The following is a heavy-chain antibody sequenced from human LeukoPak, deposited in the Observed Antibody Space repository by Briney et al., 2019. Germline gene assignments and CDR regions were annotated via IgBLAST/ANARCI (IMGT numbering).Heavy chain of an antibody. Sequence: PGGSLRLSCVTSGFIFNDYEMNWVRQAPGKGLEWISYISSSGSSIHYADSVKGRFIISRNNDKNSMYLQMNCLTEEDTAVYYCARVLGGGASEGDYWGQGTLVTVSS. D-gene: IGHD1-14*01. CDR2: ISSSGSSI. CDR3: ARVLGGGASEGDY. J-gene: IGHJ4*02. CDR1: GFIFNDYE. V-gene: IGHV3-48*03.